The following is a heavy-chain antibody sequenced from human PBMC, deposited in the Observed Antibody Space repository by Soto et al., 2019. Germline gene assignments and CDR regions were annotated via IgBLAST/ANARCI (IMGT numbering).Heavy chain of an antibody. D-gene: IGHD6-19*01. CDR2: IIPILGIA. Sequence: QVQLVQSGAEVKKPGSSVKVSCKASGGTFSSYTISWVRQAPGQGLEWMGRIIPILGIANYAQKFQGRVTITADKSTCTAYMELSSLRSEDTAVYYSARDLDTAVAGTRWFDPWYQGTLVTVSS. CDR3: ARDLDTAVAGTRWFDP. J-gene: IGHJ5*02. CDR1: GGTFSSYT. V-gene: IGHV1-69*08.